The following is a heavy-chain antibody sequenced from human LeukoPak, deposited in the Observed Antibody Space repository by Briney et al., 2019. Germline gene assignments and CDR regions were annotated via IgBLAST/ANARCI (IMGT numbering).Heavy chain of an antibody. D-gene: IGHD2-8*02. CDR3: ARLWSSRDAFDI. CDR1: GGSISSSSYY. V-gene: IGHV4-39*01. Sequence: KPSETLSLTCTVSGGSISSSSYYWGWIRQPPGKGLEWIGSIYYSGSTYYNPSLKSRVTISVDTSKNQFSLKLSSVPAADPAVYYCARLWSSRDAFDIWGQGTMVTVSS. CDR2: IYYSGST. J-gene: IGHJ3*02.